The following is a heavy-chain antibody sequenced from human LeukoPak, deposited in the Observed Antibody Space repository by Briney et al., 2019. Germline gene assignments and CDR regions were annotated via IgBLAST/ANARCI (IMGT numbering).Heavy chain of an antibody. CDR1: GGSISSYSYY. J-gene: IGHJ5*02. CDR3: ARDYFDP. CDR2: IHYGGST. V-gene: IGHV4-39*07. Sequence: SETLSLTCTVSGGSISSYSYYWGWIRQPPGKGLEWIGSIHYGGSTYYNPSLKSRVTISVDPSKNQFYLTVTSVTAADTAVYYCARDYFDPWGQGILVTVSS.